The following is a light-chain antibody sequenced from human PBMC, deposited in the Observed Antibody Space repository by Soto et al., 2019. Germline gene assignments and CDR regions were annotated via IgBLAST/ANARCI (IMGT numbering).Light chain of an antibody. CDR2: EVS. V-gene: IGLV2-14*03. Sequence: LTXPASVSGSPGQSITVSCTGTSSDVGGYNSVSWYQQHPGKPPKLIIYEVSNRPSGVSDRFSGSKSGNTASLTISGLQAEDEADYYCSSYTSTSSYVFATGTKVTVL. J-gene: IGLJ1*01. CDR3: SSYTSTSSYV. CDR1: SSDVGGYNS.